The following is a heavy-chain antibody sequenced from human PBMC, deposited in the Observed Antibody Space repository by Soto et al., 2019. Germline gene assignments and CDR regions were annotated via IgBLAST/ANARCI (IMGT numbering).Heavy chain of an antibody. CDR1: GYTFTSYG. J-gene: IGHJ6*02. Sequence: ASVKVSCKASGYTFTSYGISWVRQAPGQGLEWMGWISAYNGNTNYAQKLQGRVTMTTDTSTSTAYMELRSLRSDDTAVYYCARDPVLRIESNYYYYGMDVWGQGTTGTVSS. D-gene: IGHD3-3*01. CDR3: ARDPVLRIESNYYYYGMDV. CDR2: ISAYNGNT. V-gene: IGHV1-18*04.